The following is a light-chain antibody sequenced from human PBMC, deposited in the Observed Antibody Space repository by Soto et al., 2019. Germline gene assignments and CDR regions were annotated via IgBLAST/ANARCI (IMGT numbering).Light chain of an antibody. J-gene: IGKJ1*01. CDR2: DAS. V-gene: IGKV1-5*01. CDR3: QQYNSYRT. CDR1: QSISSW. Sequence: DIQMTQSPSTLSASVGDRVTITCRASQSISSWLAWYQQKPGKAPKLLIYDASSLESGVPSRFSGSGSGTEFTLTISSPQPDDFATYYCQQYNSYRTFGQGTKVDSK.